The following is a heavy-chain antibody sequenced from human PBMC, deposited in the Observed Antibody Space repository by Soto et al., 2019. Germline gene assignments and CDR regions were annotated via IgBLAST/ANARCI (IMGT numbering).Heavy chain of an antibody. CDR3: ASGPGPTNYYDILTGPQGFLDY. D-gene: IGHD3-9*01. V-gene: IGHV3-23*01. J-gene: IGHJ4*02. Sequence: LSLSCAASGFTFSSYAMSWVRQAPGKGLEWDSAISGSGGATYYADSVKGRFTISRDISKNTLYLQMNRLRDEDTAVYFCASGPGPTNYYDILTGPQGFLDYWGQGTLVTFSS. CDR1: GFTFSSYA. CDR2: ISGSGGAT.